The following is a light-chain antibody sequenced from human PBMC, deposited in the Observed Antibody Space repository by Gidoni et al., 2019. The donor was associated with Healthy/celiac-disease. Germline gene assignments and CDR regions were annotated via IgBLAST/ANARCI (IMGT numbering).Light chain of an antibody. CDR2: DAS. CDR3: QQRSNWPPIFT. Sequence: EIVLPQSPATLSLSPGERSTLSCMASQSVSSYLAWYQQKPGQAPRLLSYDASNRATGIPARFSGSGSGTDFTLTISSLEPEDFAVYYCQQRSNWPPIFTFGPGTKVDIK. J-gene: IGKJ3*01. CDR1: QSVSSY. V-gene: IGKV3-11*01.